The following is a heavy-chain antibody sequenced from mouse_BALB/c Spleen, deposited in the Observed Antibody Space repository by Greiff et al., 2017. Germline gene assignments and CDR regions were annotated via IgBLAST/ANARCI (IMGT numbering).Heavy chain of an antibody. CDR1: GYTFTDYA. Sequence: VQLQQSGPEVVRPGVSVSISCKGSGYTFTDYAMYWVKQRYAKSLEWIGVISTYNGNTNYNQKFKGKATMTVDKSSSTAYMELARLTSEDSAIYYCAREGAYYRYDGWFAYWGQGTLVTVSA. CDR2: ISTYNGNT. V-gene: IGHV1-67*01. CDR3: AREGAYYRYDGWFAY. J-gene: IGHJ3*01. D-gene: IGHD2-14*01.